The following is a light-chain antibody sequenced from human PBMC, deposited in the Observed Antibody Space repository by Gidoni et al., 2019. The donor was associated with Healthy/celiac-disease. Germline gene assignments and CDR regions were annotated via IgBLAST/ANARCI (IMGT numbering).Light chain of an antibody. J-gene: IGLJ2*01. CDR3: CSYAGSSTLE. CDR1: RSDVGSDNL. Sequence: QPALPPPVSVSGAQGATITSSCTGTRSDVGSDNLDSWYQQHPGQAPKLMIYEVSKRPSGVSNRFSGSKSGNTASLTISGLQAEDEADYYCCSYAGSSTLEFGGGTKLTVL. V-gene: IGLV2-23*02. CDR2: EVS.